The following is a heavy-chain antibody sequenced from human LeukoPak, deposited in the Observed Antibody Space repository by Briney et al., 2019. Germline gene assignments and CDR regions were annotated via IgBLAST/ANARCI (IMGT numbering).Heavy chain of an antibody. V-gene: IGHV3-74*01. J-gene: IGHJ4*02. CDR3: ATIGSPG. CDR1: GFTFSSYW. D-gene: IGHD1-14*01. CDR2: ISNDGSPT. Sequence: PGGSLRLSCAASGFTFSSYWMHWVRQAPGKGLVWDSRISNDGSPTNYADSVKGRFTISRDNAKNTLYLQMNSLRAEDTAIYYCATIGSPGWGQGTLVTVSS.